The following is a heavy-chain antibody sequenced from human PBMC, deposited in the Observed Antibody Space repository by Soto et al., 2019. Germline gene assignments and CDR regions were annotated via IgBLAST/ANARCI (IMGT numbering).Heavy chain of an antibody. D-gene: IGHD2-2*01. Sequence: QVQLVESGGGVVQPGRSLRLSCAASGFTFSSYGMHWVRQAPGKGLEWVAVISYDGSNKYYADSVKGRFTISRDNSKNTLYHQMNSLRAEDTAVYYCAIVSPSSTTYYYYYGMDVWGQGTTVTVSS. CDR1: GFTFSSYG. CDR3: AIVSPSSTTYYYYYGMDV. V-gene: IGHV3-30*03. J-gene: IGHJ6*02. CDR2: ISYDGSNK.